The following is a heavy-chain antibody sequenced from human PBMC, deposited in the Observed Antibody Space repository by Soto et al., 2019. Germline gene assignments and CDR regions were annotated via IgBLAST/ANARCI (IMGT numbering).Heavy chain of an antibody. CDR1: GGSISSYY. D-gene: IGHD6-19*01. Sequence: QVQLQESGPGLVKPSETLSLTCTVSGGSISSYYWSWIRQPPGKGLEWIGYFYYGGSTNYNPSLKSRVTITTDTTKNQLSLNLFSVTAADTAVYYCAGGFSSVGFDVWGQGTMVTVSS. V-gene: IGHV4-59*01. CDR3: AGGFSSVGFDV. CDR2: FYYGGST. J-gene: IGHJ3*01.